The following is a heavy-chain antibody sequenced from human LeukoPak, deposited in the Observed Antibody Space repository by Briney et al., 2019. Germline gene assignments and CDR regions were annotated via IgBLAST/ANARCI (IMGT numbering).Heavy chain of an antibody. CDR1: GGTFSSYA. CDR2: IIPIFGTA. V-gene: IGHV1-69*06. J-gene: IGHJ4*02. CDR3: ARDARRGYSDYDLDY. D-gene: IGHD5-12*01. Sequence: SVKVSCKASGGTFSSYAISWVRQAPGQGLEWMGGIIPIFGTANYAQKFQGRVTITADKSTSTAYMELSSLRSEDTAVYYCARDARRGYSDYDLDYWGQGTLVTVSS.